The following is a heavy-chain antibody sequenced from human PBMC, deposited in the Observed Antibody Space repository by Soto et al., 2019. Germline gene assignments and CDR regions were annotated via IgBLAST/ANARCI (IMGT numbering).Heavy chain of an antibody. CDR2: INHSGST. J-gene: IGHJ6*02. CDR3: ARARVGYGMDV. V-gene: IGHV4-34*01. D-gene: IGHD1-26*01. CDR1: GGSFSGYY. Sequence: LSLTCAVYGGSFSGYYWSWIRQPPGKGLEWIGEINHSGSTNYNPSLKSRVTISVDTSKNQFSLKLSSVTAADTAVYYCARARVGYGMDVWGQGTTVTVSS.